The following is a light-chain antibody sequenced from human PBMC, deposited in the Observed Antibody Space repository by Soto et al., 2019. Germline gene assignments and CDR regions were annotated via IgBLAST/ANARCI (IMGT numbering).Light chain of an antibody. CDR2: AES. V-gene: IGKV1-17*01. CDR1: QGMRND. J-gene: IGKJ4*01. CDR3: FQESSYPPLT. Sequence: DIQVTQSPSSLSASVEDRVTITCRASQGMRNDLGCYQQKPGKAPKRLIYAESSLQSGGPSRFSGSGSGTEFTLTGSRLQLEDFATYYWFQESSYPPLTFGGGTKVVIK.